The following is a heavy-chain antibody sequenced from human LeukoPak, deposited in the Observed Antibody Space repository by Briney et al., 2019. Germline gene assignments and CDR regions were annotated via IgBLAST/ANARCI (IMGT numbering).Heavy chain of an antibody. CDR3: AAFRFPSYGVEYP. V-gene: IGHV1-58*01. CDR1: GFTFTCSA. Sequence: SVKVSCKASGFTFTCSAVQWVRQARGQRLEWIGWIVVGSGNTNYAQKFQERVTITRDMSTSTAYMELSSLRSEDTAVYYCAAFRFPSYGVEYPWGQGTLVTVSS. D-gene: IGHD1-26*01. CDR2: IVVGSGNT. J-gene: IGHJ5*02.